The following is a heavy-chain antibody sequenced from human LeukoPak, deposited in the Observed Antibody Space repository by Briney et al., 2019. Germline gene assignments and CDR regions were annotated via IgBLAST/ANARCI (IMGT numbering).Heavy chain of an antibody. V-gene: IGHV4-34*01. CDR3: ARGPNYGGNSKDFDY. CDR1: GGSFSGYY. D-gene: IGHD4-23*01. Sequence: SETLSLTCAVYGGSFSGYYWSWIRQPPGKGLEWIGEINHSGSTNYNPSLKSRVTISVDTSKNQFSPKLSSVTAADTAVYYCARGPNYGGNSKDFDYWGQGTLVTVSS. J-gene: IGHJ4*02. CDR2: INHSGST.